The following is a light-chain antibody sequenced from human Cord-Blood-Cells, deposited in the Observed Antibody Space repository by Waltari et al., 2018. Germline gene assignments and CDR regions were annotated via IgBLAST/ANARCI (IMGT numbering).Light chain of an antibody. J-gene: IGKJ3*01. Sequence: DLQMTESPSSLSASVGANVTITCLASQSIITYLTWYQQKPWKAPKLLIYAASSLQSGVPSRFSGSGSGTDFTLTISSLQPEDFATYYCQQIYSTPFTFGPGTKVDIK. CDR2: AAS. CDR1: QSIITY. V-gene: IGKV1-39*01. CDR3: QQIYSTPFT.